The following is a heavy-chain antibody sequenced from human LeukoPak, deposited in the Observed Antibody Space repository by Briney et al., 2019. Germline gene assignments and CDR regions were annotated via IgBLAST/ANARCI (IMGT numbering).Heavy chain of an antibody. J-gene: IGHJ6*02. Sequence: SVNVSCKASGGTFSSYAISWVRQAPGQGLEWMGGIIPILGIANYAQKFQRRVTITADESTRTDYMELSSLRSEDTAVDYCARGVGWVKSYYDGMDVWGQGTTVTVSS. CDR1: GGTFSSYA. CDR2: IIPILGIA. D-gene: IGHD3-16*01. V-gene: IGHV1-69*10. CDR3: ARGVGWVKSYYDGMDV.